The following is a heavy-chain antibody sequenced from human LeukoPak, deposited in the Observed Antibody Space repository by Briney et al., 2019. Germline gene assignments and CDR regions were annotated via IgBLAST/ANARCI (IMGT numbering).Heavy chain of an antibody. CDR2: LYSDGNT. CDR3: ARGVEPLAANTLAY. D-gene: IGHD1-14*01. Sequence: GGSLRLSCAASGFTVITNDMTWVRQAPGKGLEWVSVLYSDGNTKYADSVQGRFTITRDNSKNTLYLEMNSLSPDDTAVYYCARGVEPLAANTLAYWGQGTLVTVSS. V-gene: IGHV3-53*01. CDR1: GFTVITND. J-gene: IGHJ4*02.